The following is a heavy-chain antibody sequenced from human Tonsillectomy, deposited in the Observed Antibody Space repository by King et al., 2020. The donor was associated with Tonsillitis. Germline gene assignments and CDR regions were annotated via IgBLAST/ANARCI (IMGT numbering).Heavy chain of an antibody. CDR1: GDSISSSNYY. CDR2: IYYSGST. D-gene: IGHD2-15*01. V-gene: IGHV4-39*01. J-gene: IGHJ4*02. CDR3: SRLGRRDPLYYFDY. Sequence: QLQESGPGLVKPSETLSLTCTVSGDSISSSNYYWGWIRQPPGKGLEWIGSIYYSGSTYYNPSLKSRVTISVDTSKNRFSLKMSSVTAADTAVDYCSRLGRRDPLYYFDYWGQGTLVTVPS.